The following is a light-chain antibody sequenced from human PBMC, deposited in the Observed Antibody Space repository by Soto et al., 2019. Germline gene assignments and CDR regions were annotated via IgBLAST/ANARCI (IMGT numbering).Light chain of an antibody. CDR2: EGS. Sequence: QSALTQPASVSGSPGQSITISCTGTSRDVGSYNLVSWYQQHPGKAPKLIIYEGSKRPSGVSDRFSGYKSANTASLTISGLQAEDEADYYCCSYAGISAVMVFGGGTKVTVL. V-gene: IGLV2-23*01. CDR1: SRDVGSYNL. J-gene: IGLJ2*01. CDR3: CSYAGISAVMV.